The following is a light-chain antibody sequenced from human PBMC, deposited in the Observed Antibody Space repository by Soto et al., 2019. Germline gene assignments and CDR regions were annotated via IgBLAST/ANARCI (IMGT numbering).Light chain of an antibody. J-gene: IGKJ4*01. Sequence: ETVLTQSPATLSLSPGERATLSCRATQSVDTKLVWYQQRPGQAPRLLIYDASNRATGVPARFSGSGSGTDFTLTSSSLEPEDSAVYYCQQRSNWPPLTFGGGTKVEIK. CDR3: QQRSNWPPLT. CDR2: DAS. CDR1: QSVDTK. V-gene: IGKV3-11*01.